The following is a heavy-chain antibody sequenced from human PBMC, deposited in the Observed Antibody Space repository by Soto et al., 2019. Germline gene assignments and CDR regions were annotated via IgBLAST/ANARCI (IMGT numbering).Heavy chain of an antibody. CDR1: GGSFSGYY. CDR3: ARAAMVRGVNPYYYYGMDV. D-gene: IGHD3-10*01. Sequence: NPSETLSLTCAVYGGSFSGYYWSWIRQPPGKGLEWIGEINHSGSTNYNPSLKSRVTISVDTSKNQFSLKLSSVTAADTAVYYCARAAMVRGVNPYYYYGMDVWGQGTTVTAP. V-gene: IGHV4-34*01. CDR2: INHSGST. J-gene: IGHJ6*02.